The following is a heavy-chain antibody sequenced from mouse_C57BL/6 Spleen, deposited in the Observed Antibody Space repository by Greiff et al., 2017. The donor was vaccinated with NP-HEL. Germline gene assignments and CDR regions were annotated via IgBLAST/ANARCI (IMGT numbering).Heavy chain of an antibody. D-gene: IGHD1-1*01. CDR3: TRADYGSSFDY. Sequence: EVQRVESGEGLVKPGGSLKLSCAASGFTFSSYAMSWVRQTPEKRLEWVAYISSGGDYIYYADTVKGRFTISRDNARNTLYLQMSSLKSEDTAMYYCTRADYGSSFDYWGQGTTLTVSS. V-gene: IGHV5-9-1*02. J-gene: IGHJ2*01. CDR1: GFTFSSYA. CDR2: ISSGGDYI.